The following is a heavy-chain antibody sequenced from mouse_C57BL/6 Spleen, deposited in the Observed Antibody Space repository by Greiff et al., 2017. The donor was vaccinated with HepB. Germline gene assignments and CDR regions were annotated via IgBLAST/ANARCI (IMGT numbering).Heavy chain of an antibody. D-gene: IGHD2-4*01. CDR3: ARVDDYDGDYYAMDY. Sequence: EVKLMESGPGLVKPSQSLSLTCSVTGYSITSGYYWNWIRQFPGNKLEWMGYISYDGSNNYNPSLKNRISITRDTSKNQFFLKLNSVTTEDTATYYCARVDDYDGDYYAMDYWGQGTSVTVSS. CDR2: ISYDGSN. V-gene: IGHV3-6*01. CDR1: GYSITSGYY. J-gene: IGHJ4*01.